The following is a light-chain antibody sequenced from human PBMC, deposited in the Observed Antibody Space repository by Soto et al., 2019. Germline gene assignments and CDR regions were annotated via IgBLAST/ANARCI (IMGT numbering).Light chain of an antibody. CDR3: GTWDSSLSAAV. CDR1: SSNIGNNY. Sequence: QSVLTQPPSVSAAPGQKVTISCSGSSSNIGNNYVSWYQQLPGTAPKLLIYDNNKRPSGIPDRFSGSKYGTSATLGITGLQTGDEADYYCGTWDSSLSAAVFGGGTQLTVL. CDR2: DNN. V-gene: IGLV1-51*01. J-gene: IGLJ7*01.